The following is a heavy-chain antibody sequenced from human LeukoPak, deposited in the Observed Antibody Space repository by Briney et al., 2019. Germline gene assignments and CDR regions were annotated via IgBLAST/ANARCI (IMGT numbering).Heavy chain of an antibody. CDR3: ASHSGSYIPTEYYFDY. CDR1: GFTFSSYA. Sequence: GGSLRLSCAASGFTFSSYAMSWVRQAPGKGLEWVSAISGSGGSTYYADSVKGRFTISRDNSKNTLYLQMNSLRAEDTAVYYCASHSGSYIPTEYYFDYWGQGTLVTVSS. V-gene: IGHV3-23*01. D-gene: IGHD1-26*01. CDR2: ISGSGGST. J-gene: IGHJ4*02.